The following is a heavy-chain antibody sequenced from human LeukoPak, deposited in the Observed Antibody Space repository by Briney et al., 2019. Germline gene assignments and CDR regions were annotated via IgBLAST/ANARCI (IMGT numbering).Heavy chain of an antibody. CDR2: IYYSGST. D-gene: IGHD3-9*01. J-gene: IGHJ4*02. V-gene: IGHV4-59*01. CDR1: GGAISSYY. CDR3: ARGVRRYFDWSYFDY. Sequence: KTSETLSLTCTVSGGAISSYYWSWIRQPPGKGLEWIGYIYYSGSTNYNPSLKSRVTISVDTSKNQFSLKLSSVTTADTAVYYCARGVRRYFDWSYFDYWGQGTLVTVSS.